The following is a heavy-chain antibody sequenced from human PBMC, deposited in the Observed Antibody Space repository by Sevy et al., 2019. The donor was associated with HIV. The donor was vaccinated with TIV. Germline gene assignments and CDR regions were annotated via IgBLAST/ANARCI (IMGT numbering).Heavy chain of an antibody. CDR1: GFTFSSYG. J-gene: IGHJ3*02. D-gene: IGHD3-16*02. Sequence: GGSLRLSCAASGFTFSSYGMHWVRQAPGKGLEWVAVIWYDGSNKYYADSVKGRFTISRDNSKNTLYLQMNSLRAEDTAVYYCARGGDYVWGSYRSSKDASDIWGQGTMVTVSS. V-gene: IGHV3-33*01. CDR2: IWYDGSNK. CDR3: ARGGDYVWGSYRSSKDASDI.